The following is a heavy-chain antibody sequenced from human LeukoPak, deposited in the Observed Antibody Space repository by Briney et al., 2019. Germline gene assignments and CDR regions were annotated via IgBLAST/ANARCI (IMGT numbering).Heavy chain of an antibody. Sequence: ASVKVSCKVSGYTLTELSMHRVRQAPGKGLEWMGGFDPEDGETIHAQKFQGRVTMTEDTSTDTAYMELSSLRSEDTAVYYCATQPNADSYGFFWGQGTLVTVSS. J-gene: IGHJ4*02. CDR1: GYTLTELS. D-gene: IGHD5-18*01. CDR2: FDPEDGET. CDR3: ATQPNADSYGFF. V-gene: IGHV1-24*01.